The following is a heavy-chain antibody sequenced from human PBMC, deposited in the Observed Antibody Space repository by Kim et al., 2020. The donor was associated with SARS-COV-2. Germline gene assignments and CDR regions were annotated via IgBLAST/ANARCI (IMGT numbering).Heavy chain of an antibody. CDR3: ALANVLLWFGEWRASYYYYGMDV. J-gene: IGHJ6*02. CDR2: MNPNSGNT. Sequence: ASVKVSCKASGYTFTSYDINWVRQATGQGLEWMGWMNPNSGNTGYAQKFQGRVTMTRNTSISTAYMELSSLRSEDTAVYYCALANVLLWFGEWRASYYYYGMDVWGQGTTVTVSS. D-gene: IGHD3-10*01. CDR1: GYTFTSYD. V-gene: IGHV1-8*01.